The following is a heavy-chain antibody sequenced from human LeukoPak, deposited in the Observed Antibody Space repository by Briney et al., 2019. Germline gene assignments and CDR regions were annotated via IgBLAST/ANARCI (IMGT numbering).Heavy chain of an antibody. Sequence: GGSLRLSCAASGFTFSSYGMHWVRQAPGKGLEWVAFIRYDGSNKYYADSVKGRFTISRDNAKNSLYLQMNSLRAEDTAVYYCARDATGVVVVAAGSTSGQPNTPCDIWGQGTMVTVSS. V-gene: IGHV3-30*02. D-gene: IGHD2-15*01. CDR1: GFTFSSYG. CDR2: IRYDGSNK. J-gene: IGHJ3*02. CDR3: ARDATGVVVVAAGSTSGQPNTPCDI.